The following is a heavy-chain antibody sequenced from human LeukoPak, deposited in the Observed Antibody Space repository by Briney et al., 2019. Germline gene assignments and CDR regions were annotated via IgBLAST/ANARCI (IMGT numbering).Heavy chain of an antibody. J-gene: IGHJ4*02. CDR1: GFPLSIYC. Sequence: GGSLRLSCAASGFPLSIYCMSWVRRAPGEGLEWVANIKQDGSEKYYVDSVKGRFPISRDNAKNSLYLQMNSLRAEDTAVYYCARKARDYFDYWGQGTLVTVSS. V-gene: IGHV3-7*01. CDR3: ARKARDYFDY. CDR2: IKQDGSEK.